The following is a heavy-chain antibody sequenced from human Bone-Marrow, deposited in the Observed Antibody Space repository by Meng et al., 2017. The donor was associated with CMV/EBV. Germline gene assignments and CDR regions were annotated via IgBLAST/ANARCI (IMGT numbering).Heavy chain of an antibody. CDR3: ARSIVVVPAATFLNWFDP. CDR1: GGSISSSNW. J-gene: IGHJ5*02. CDR2: IYHSGST. V-gene: IGHV4-4*02. D-gene: IGHD2-2*01. Sequence: GSLRLSCAVSGGSISSSNWWSWVRQPPGKGLEWIGEIYHSGSTNYNPSLKSRVTISVDKSKNQFPLKLSSVTAADTAVYYCARSIVVVPAATFLNWFDPWGQGTLVTVSS.